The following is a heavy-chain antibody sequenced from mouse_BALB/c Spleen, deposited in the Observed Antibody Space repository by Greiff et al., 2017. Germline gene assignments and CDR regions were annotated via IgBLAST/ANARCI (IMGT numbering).Heavy chain of an antibody. CDR3: ASYYGNPMDY. D-gene: IGHD2-1*01. Sequence: EVMLVESGPGLVKPSQSLSLTCTVTGYSITSDYAWNWIRQFPGNKLEWMGYISYSGSTSYNPSLKSRISITRDTSKNQFFLQLNSVTTEDTATYYCASYYGNPMDYWGQGTSVTVSS. CDR2: ISYSGST. J-gene: IGHJ4*01. V-gene: IGHV3-2*02. CDR1: GYSITSDYA.